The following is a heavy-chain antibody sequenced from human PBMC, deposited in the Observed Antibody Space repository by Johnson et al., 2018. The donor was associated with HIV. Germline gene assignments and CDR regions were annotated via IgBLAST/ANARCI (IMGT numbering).Heavy chain of an antibody. J-gene: IGHJ3*02. CDR3: ARRREDCGGDCFDAFDI. Sequence: VQLVESGGGLVQPGRSLRLSCAASGFTVSSNYMSWVRQAPGKGLEWVSVIYSGGSTYYADSVKGIFTISRANSKNTLYLQMENLRGDDTAVYYCARRREDCGGDCFDAFDIWGQGTMVTVSS. CDR2: IYSGGST. D-gene: IGHD2-21*01. CDR1: GFTVSSNY. V-gene: IGHV3-66*04.